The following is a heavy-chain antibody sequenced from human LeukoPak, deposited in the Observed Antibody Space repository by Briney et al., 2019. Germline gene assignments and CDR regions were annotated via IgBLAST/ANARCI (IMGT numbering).Heavy chain of an antibody. CDR1: GGSLSSGGYY. CDR3: ARDLGRGYSYDEGYWFDP. V-gene: IGHV4-30-4*08. D-gene: IGHD5-18*01. CDR2: IYYSGST. Sequence: SQTLSLTCTLSGGSLSSGGYYWSWIRQHPGKGLEWIGYIYYSGSTYYNPSLKSRVTISVDTSKNQFSLKLSSVTAADTAVYYCARDLGRGYSYDEGYWFDPWGQGTLVTVSS. J-gene: IGHJ5*02.